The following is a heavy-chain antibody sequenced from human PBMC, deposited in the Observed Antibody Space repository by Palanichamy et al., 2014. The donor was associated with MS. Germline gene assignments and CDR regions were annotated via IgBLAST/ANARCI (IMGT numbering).Heavy chain of an antibody. CDR2: IYSGDST. J-gene: IGHJ3*01. Sequence: EVQLKEVWGRVGPSLGGPVRLSCAASGVTVGSNYMSWVRQAPGKGLEWVSVIYSGDSTYYADSVRDRFTIFRDNSKDTLCLQMNNLRAEDTAVYYCARDRGSGYCTGGNCYMLAFDLWGQGTMVTVSS. CDR3: ARDRGSGYCTGGNCYMLAFDL. CDR1: GVTVGSNY. V-gene: IGHV3-66*01. D-gene: IGHD2-15*01.